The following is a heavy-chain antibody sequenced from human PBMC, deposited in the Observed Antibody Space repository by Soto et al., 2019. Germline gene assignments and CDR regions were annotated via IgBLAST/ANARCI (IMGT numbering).Heavy chain of an antibody. CDR2: IYHSGST. D-gene: IGHD1-26*01. J-gene: IGHJ3*02. CDR3: ARVRGNSGSYSSGAFDI. Sequence: PSETLSLTCAVSGYSISSGYYWGWIRQPPGKGLEWIGSIYHSGSTYYNPSLKSRVTISVDTSKNQFSLKLSSVTAADTAVYYCARVRGNSGSYSSGAFDIWGQGTMVTVSS. CDR1: GYSISSGYY. V-gene: IGHV4-38-2*01.